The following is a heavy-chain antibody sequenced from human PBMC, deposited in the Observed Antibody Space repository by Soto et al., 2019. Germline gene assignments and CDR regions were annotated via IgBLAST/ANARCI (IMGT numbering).Heavy chain of an antibody. V-gene: IGHV3-74*01. Sequence: GCSLRLSCAASGFTFISYWMHWVRQAPGKGLVWVSRINSDGSSTSYADSVKGRFTISRDNAKNTLYLQMNSLRAEDTAVYYCARDRGAYYYYGMDVWGQGTTVTVSS. D-gene: IGHD3-10*01. CDR1: GFTFISYW. CDR3: ARDRGAYYYYGMDV. CDR2: INSDGSST. J-gene: IGHJ6*02.